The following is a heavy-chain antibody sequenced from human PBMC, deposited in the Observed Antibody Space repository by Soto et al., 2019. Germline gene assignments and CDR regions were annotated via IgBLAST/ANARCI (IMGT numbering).Heavy chain of an antibody. Sequence: PSETLSLTCTVSGGSISSSSYYWGWIRQPPGKGLEWIGSIYYSGSTYYNPSLKSRDTISVDTSKNQFSLKLSSVTAADTAVYYCERYYDILTGYYIRKTKDAFDIWGQGTMVTVSS. V-gene: IGHV4-39*01. CDR2: IYYSGST. J-gene: IGHJ3*02. D-gene: IGHD3-9*01. CDR3: ERYYDILTGYYIRKTKDAFDI. CDR1: GGSISSSSYY.